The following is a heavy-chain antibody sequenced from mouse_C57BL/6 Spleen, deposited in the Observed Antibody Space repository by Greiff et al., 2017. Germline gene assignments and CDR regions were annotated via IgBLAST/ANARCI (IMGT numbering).Heavy chain of an antibody. Sequence: QVQLKQPGAELVMPGASVKLSCKASGYTFTSYWMHWVKQRPGQGLEWIGEIDPSDSYTNYNQKFKGKSTLTVDKSSSTAYMQLSSLTSEDSAVYYCARGGLGRFDYWGQGTTLTVSS. V-gene: IGHV1-69*01. D-gene: IGHD3-3*01. CDR1: GYTFTSYW. J-gene: IGHJ2*01. CDR2: IDPSDSYT. CDR3: ARGGLGRFDY.